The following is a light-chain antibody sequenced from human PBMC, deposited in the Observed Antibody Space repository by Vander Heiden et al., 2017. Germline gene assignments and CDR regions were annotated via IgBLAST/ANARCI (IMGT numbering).Light chain of an antibody. Sequence: EIVMTQSPAPLSVSPGESAHLPRRARQSVSSNLAWYQQKPGQAPRLLIDGASTRATGIPARCSGSGSGTDFTLTISSLQSEDFSFYYCRQYNDWPYTFGRGTKLEIK. V-gene: IGKV3-15*01. CDR2: GAS. CDR3: RQYNDWPYT. CDR1: QSVSSN. J-gene: IGKJ2*01.